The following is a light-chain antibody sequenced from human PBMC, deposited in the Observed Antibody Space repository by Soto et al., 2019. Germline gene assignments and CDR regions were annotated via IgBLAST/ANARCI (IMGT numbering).Light chain of an antibody. CDR1: QSVNSNY. CDR3: QQYGSSPYI. CDR2: GAS. Sequence: EVVLTQSPGTLSLSPGERATLSCRASQSVNSNYFAWYQQKPGQAPRLLLYGASSRATGIPDRFTGSGSGTDFTHTITRLEPEDFAVYYGQQYGSSPYIFGQGTRLEIK. V-gene: IGKV3-20*01. J-gene: IGKJ2*01.